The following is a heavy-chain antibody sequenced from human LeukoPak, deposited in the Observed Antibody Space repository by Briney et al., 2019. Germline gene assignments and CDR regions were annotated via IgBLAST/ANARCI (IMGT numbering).Heavy chain of an antibody. CDR1: GFLFRTYA. V-gene: IGHV3-30-3*01. D-gene: IGHD3-22*01. J-gene: IGHJ2*01. Sequence: GGSLRLSCAASGFLFRTYAMHWVRQSPDKGLEWVAVISYDGSNEYYADSVKGRFTISRDNSKSTLFLQMNSLRTEDTAVYYCARVAFANYYDSSGIFDLWGRGTLVTVSS. CDR2: ISYDGSNE. CDR3: ARVAFANYYDSSGIFDL.